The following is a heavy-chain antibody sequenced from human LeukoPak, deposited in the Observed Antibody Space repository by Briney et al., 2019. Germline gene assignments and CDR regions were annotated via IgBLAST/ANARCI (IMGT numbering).Heavy chain of an antibody. CDR2: IYYSGST. V-gene: IGHV4-39*01. CDR3: ARLLYYDSSGPSF. Sequence: SETLSLTCTVLGGSIRSSNYYWGWIRQPPRKGLEWIVSIYYSGSTYYNPSLQSRFTISVYTANNQFSLKVRSATGTDTGVYYCARLLYYDSSGPSFWGQGTLVTVSS. D-gene: IGHD3-22*01. J-gene: IGHJ4*02. CDR1: GGSIRSSNYY.